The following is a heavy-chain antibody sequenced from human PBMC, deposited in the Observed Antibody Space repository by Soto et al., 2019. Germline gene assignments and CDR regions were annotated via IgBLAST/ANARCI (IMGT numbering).Heavy chain of an antibody. CDR1: GGSISSYY. CDR3: ASLWVATTADYFDY. V-gene: IGHV4-59*08. CDR2: IYYSGST. D-gene: IGHD5-12*01. J-gene: IGHJ4*02. Sequence: SETLSLTCTVSGGSISSYYWSWIRQPPGKGLEWIGYIYYSGSTNYNPSLKSRVTISVDTSKNQFSLKLSSVTAADTAVYYCASLWVATTADYFDYGGQGTLVTVSS.